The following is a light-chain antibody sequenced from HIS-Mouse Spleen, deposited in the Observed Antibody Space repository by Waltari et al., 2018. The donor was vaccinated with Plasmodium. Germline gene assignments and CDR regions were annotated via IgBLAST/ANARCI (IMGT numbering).Light chain of an antibody. J-gene: IGLJ2*01. V-gene: IGLV3-1*01. CDR3: QAWDSSTAWV. CDR2: QDS. CDR1: KLGDKY. Sequence: SYELTQPPSVSVSPGQTASIHCPGDKLGDKYACWYQQKPGQSPVLVIYQDSKRPSGIPERFSGSNSGNTATLTISGTQAMDEADYYCQAWDSSTAWVFGGGTKLTVL.